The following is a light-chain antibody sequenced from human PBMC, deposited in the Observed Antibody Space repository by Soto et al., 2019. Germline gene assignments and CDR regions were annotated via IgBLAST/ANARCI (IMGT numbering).Light chain of an antibody. V-gene: IGLV2-8*01. CDR1: SSDVGAYVY. J-gene: IGLJ1*01. Sequence: QSVLTQPPSASGSPGQSVTISCTGTSSDVGAYVYVSWYQQHPGKAPKLMIYDVNKRPSGVPDRFSGSKSGNTASLTVSGLQAEDEADYYCSSFAGRDFYVFGTGTKLTVL. CDR3: SSFAGRDFYV. CDR2: DVN.